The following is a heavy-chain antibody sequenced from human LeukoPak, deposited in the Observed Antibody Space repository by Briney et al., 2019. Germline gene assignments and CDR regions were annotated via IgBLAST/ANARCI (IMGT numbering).Heavy chain of an antibody. J-gene: IGHJ5*02. V-gene: IGHV4-59*01. CDR1: GGSISSYY. CDR2: IYYSGST. CDR3: ARVYCSGGTCLGKFDP. Sequence: PSETLSLTCTVSGGSISSYYWSWIRQPPGKGLEWIGYIYYSGSTNYNPSLKSRVTISVDTSKNQFSLKLSSVTAADTAVYYCARVYCSGGTCLGKFDPWGQGTLVTVSS. D-gene: IGHD2-15*01.